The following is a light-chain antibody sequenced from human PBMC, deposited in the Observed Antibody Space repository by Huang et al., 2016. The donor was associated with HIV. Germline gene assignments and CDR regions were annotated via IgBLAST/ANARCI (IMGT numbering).Light chain of an antibody. CDR3: QKYNSAPRT. CDR2: GAS. J-gene: IGKJ1*01. CDR1: QGIGTS. V-gene: IGKV1-27*01. Sequence: DIQMTQSPSSLSASEGDRVTVTCRAGQGIGTSLAWYQQKPGQVHRLLIFGASTLQSGVPSRFSGSGSGTSFTLTINGLQPEDVATYYCQKYNSAPRTFGQGTKVEI.